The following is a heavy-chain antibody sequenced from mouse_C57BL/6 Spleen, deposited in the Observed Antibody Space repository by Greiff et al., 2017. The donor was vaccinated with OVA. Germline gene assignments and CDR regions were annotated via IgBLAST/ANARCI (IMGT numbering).Heavy chain of an antibody. Sequence: QVQLQQPGAELVRPGSSVKLSCKASGYTFTSYWMHWVKQRPIQGLEWIGNIDPSDSETHYNQKFKDKATLTVDKSSSTAYMQLSSLTSEDSAVYYCARRGDSSGYEAWFAYWGQGTLVTVSA. CDR1: GYTFTSYW. V-gene: IGHV1-52*01. D-gene: IGHD3-2*02. CDR3: ARRGDSSGYEAWFAY. J-gene: IGHJ3*01. CDR2: IDPSDSET.